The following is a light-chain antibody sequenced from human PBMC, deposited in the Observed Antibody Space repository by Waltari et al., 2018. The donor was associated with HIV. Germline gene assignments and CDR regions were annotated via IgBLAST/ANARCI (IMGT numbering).Light chain of an antibody. CDR3: IQALESPWE. V-gene: IGKV2-28*01. CDR2: LGS. J-gene: IGKJ1*01. CDR1: QSLLHSEGYNS. Sequence: DIVMTQSPLSLPVTPGEPASISCRSSQSLLHSEGYNSLDWYLQKPGRTQQPRVYLGSNRGYGVPDRFRGSGSGADFTPKVRGVEAEGVGVYYCIQALESPWEFGQGTTVEIK.